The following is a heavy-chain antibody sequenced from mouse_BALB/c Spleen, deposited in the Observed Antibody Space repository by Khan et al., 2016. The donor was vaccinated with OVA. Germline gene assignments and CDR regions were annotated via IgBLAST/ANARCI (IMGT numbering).Heavy chain of an antibody. D-gene: IGHD1-1*01. J-gene: IGHJ2*01. CDR3: ARSVTITTVVATDFDY. Sequence: EVQLQESGPGLVKPSQSLSLTCTVTGYSITSDYAWNWIRQFPGNKLEWMGYISYSGRTSYNPSLKSRNPITRDTSKNQFFLHWQSEPTEDTATYYCARSVTITTVVATDFDYWGQGTTLTVSS. V-gene: IGHV3-2*02. CDR2: ISYSGRT. CDR1: GYSITSDYA.